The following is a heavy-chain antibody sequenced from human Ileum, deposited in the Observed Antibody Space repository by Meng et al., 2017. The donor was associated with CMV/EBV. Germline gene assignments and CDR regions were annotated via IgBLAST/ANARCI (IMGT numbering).Heavy chain of an antibody. V-gene: IGHV4-30-4*08. CDR1: GGSITSGNYD. Sequence: QVKLQEWGPGLVKPSQTQSLTCTVSGGSITSGNYDWSWIRQPPGRGLEWIGYIYYSGSPYYKPSLKSRVTISLDTSKNQFSLNLRSVTATDSAVYYCVRQVVAASFDYWGQGALVTVSS. D-gene: IGHD2-15*01. CDR2: IYYSGSP. CDR3: VRQVVAASFDY. J-gene: IGHJ4*02.